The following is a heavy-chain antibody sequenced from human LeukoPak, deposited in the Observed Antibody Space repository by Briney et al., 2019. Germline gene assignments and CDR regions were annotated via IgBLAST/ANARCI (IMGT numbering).Heavy chain of an antibody. J-gene: IGHJ4*02. CDR2: IYTSGST. V-gene: IGHV4-4*07. D-gene: IGHD3-22*01. CDR3: ARSGASSWYYYDSSGYGFFDY. Sequence: KPSETLSLTCTVSGGSISSYYWSWIRQPAGKGLEWIGRIYTSGSTNYNPSLKSRVTMSVDTSKNQFSLKLSSVTAADTAVYYCARSGASSWYYYDSSGYGFFDYWGQGTLVTVSS. CDR1: GGSISSYY.